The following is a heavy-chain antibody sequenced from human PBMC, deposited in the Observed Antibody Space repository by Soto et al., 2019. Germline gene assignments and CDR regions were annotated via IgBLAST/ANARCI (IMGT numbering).Heavy chain of an antibody. D-gene: IGHD6-19*01. CDR3: ARDLEWLVHNWFDP. J-gene: IGHJ5*02. Sequence: EVQLVESGGGLVQPGGSLRLSCAASGSTFSSYWMHWVRQAPWKGLVWVSRINSDGSSTSYADSVKGRFTISRDNAKNTLDLQMNRPRAEDTAGDYCARDLEWLVHNWFDPWGQGTLVTVSS. CDR1: GSTFSSYW. V-gene: IGHV3-74*01. CDR2: INSDGSST.